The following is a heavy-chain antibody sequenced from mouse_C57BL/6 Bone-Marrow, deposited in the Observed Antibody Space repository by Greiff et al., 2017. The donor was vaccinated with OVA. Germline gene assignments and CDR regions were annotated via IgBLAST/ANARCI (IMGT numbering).Heavy chain of an antibody. V-gene: IGHV14-4*01. CDR1: GFNIKDDY. CDR2: IDPENGDT. Sequence: VQLQQSGAELVRPGASVKLSCTASGFNIKDDYMHWVKQRPEQGLEWIGWIDPENGDTEYASKFQGKATITADTSSNTAYLQLSSLTSEDTAVYYCTTDYYGYFDVWGTGTTVTVSS. D-gene: IGHD2-4*01. CDR3: TTDYYGYFDV. J-gene: IGHJ1*03.